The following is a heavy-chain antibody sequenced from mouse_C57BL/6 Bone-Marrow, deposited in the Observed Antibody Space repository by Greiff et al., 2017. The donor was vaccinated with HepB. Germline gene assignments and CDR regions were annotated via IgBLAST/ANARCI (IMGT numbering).Heavy chain of an antibody. CDR2: IYPRSGNT. CDR3: ARRSSITTVVAKYVPFAY. J-gene: IGHJ3*01. Sequence: QVQLQQSGAELVRPGTSVKMSCKASGYTFTSYGISWVKQRTGQGLEWIGEIYPRSGNTYYNEKFKGKATLTADKSSSTAYMELRSLTSEDSAVYFCARRSSITTVVAKYVPFAYWGQGTLVTVSA. V-gene: IGHV1-81*01. CDR1: GYTFTSYG. D-gene: IGHD1-1*01.